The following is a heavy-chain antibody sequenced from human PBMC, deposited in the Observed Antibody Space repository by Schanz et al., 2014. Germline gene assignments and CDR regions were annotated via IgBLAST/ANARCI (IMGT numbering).Heavy chain of an antibody. CDR1: GYPFSNYG. V-gene: IGHV1-46*03. J-gene: IGHJ4*02. CDR2: INPSSGTT. Sequence: QVQMVQSGAEVKKPGASVKVSCKASGYPFSNYGISWLRQAPGQGFEWMGKINPSSGTTRIAQNFQGRLTVTRDTSTSTVNMELSSLRSEDTAVYYCARDGEAAAGCDYWGQGTLVTVSS. CDR3: ARDGEAAAGCDY. D-gene: IGHD6-13*01.